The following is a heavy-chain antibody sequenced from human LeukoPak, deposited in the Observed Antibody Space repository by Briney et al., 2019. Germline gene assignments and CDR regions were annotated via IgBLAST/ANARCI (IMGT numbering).Heavy chain of an antibody. V-gene: IGHV4-38-2*02. Sequence: SETLSLTRTVSGYSISSGYYWGWIRQPPGQGLEWVGCIYHSGNTYYNPSLKSRVTMSVDTSKSQFSLKLTSVTAADTAVYYCAKTGGLAYDSWGQGTLVTVSS. CDR2: IYHSGNT. J-gene: IGHJ4*02. CDR1: GYSISSGYY. CDR3: AKTGGLAYDS. D-gene: IGHD3-16*01.